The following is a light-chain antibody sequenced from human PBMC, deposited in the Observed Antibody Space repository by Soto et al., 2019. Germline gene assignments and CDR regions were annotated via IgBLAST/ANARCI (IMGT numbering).Light chain of an antibody. Sequence: QPVLTQPASVSGSPGQSITISCTGTSSDVDNYNYVSWYQHHPGKAPKLMIYEVSNRPSGVSNRFSGSKSGNTASLTISGLQAEDEADYYCSSYAAGSIYVFGTGTKVTVL. J-gene: IGLJ1*01. V-gene: IGLV2-14*01. CDR2: EVS. CDR3: SSYAAGSIYV. CDR1: SSDVDNYNY.